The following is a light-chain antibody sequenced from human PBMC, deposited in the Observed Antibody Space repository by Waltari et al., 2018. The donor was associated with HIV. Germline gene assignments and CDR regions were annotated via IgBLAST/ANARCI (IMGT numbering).Light chain of an antibody. J-gene: IGLJ3*02. Sequence: QSVLTQPPSVSGAPGQRVTISCTGSNSNIGSTYDVHWYQLLPGKAPKLLIYANNNRPSGVPDRFSGSKSGASASLALTWLQAEDEADYSCQSYDSRLSAWVFGGGTKVTVL. V-gene: IGLV1-40*01. CDR3: QSYDSRLSAWV. CDR2: ANN. CDR1: NSNIGSTYD.